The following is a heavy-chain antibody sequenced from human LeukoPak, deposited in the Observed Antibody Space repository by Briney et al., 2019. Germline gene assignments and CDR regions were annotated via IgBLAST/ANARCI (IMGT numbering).Heavy chain of an antibody. CDR3: ARDSSLYCSSTSCYTFDF. V-gene: IGHV1-8*01. CDR1: GYTFTSYD. J-gene: IGHJ4*02. D-gene: IGHD2-2*01. Sequence: GASVKVSCKASGYTFTSYDINWVRQATGQGLEWMGWMNPNSGNTGYAQKFQGRVTMTRNTSISTAYMELSSLRSEDTAVYYCARDSSLYCSSTSCYTFDFWGLGTLVTVSS. CDR2: MNPNSGNT.